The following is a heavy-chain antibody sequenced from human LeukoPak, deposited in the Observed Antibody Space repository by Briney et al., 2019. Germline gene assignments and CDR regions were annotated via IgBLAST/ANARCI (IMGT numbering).Heavy chain of an antibody. V-gene: IGHV3-23*01. CDR1: GFTFSSYA. Sequence: GGSLRLSCAASGFTFSSYAMSWVRQAPGKGLEWVSAISGSGGSTYYADSVKGRFTISRDSSKNTLYLQMNSLRAEDTAVYYCAKDWGYDSGSSRDYWGQGTLVTVSS. D-gene: IGHD3-10*01. J-gene: IGHJ4*02. CDR2: ISGSGGST. CDR3: AKDWGYDSGSSRDY.